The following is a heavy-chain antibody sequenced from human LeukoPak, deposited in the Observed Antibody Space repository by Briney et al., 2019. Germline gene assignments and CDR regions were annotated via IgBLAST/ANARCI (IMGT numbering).Heavy chain of an antibody. CDR2: ISGSGGST. CDR3: AKDQAAAGIYILFDP. J-gene: IGHJ5*02. D-gene: IGHD6-13*01. CDR1: GFPLSIYA. V-gene: IGHV3-23*01. Sequence: GGSLRLSCAASGFPLSIYAMRWLRQAPGKGVEWVSAISGSGGSTYYAHSVKGRFTTSRDNSKNTLYLQMNSLRAEDTAVYYCAKDQAAAGIYILFDPWGQGTLVTVSS.